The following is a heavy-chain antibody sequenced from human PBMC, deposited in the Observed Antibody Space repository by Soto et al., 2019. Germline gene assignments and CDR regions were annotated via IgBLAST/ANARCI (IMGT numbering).Heavy chain of an antibody. CDR2: INHSGST. CDR3: ARGRILGWQLENYFDY. J-gene: IGHJ4*02. CDR1: GGSFSGYY. Sequence: KTSETLSLTCAVYGGSFSGYYWSWIRQPPGKGLEWIGEINHSGSTNYNPSLKSRVTISVDTFKNQFSLKLSSVTAADTAVYYCARGRILGWQLENYFDYWGQGTLVTVSS. V-gene: IGHV4-34*01. D-gene: IGHD6-6*01.